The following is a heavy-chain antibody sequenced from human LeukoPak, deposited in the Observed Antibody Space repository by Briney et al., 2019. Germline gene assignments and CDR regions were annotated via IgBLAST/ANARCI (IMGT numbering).Heavy chain of an antibody. V-gene: IGHV4-39*01. CDR3: AKAARTYDSGGYYHY. CDR1: GDSLSSSNYY. D-gene: IGHD3-22*01. J-gene: IGHJ4*02. Sequence: SETLSLTCTVSGDSLSSSNYYWGWIRQPPGKGLEWIGSVYSGGNTYYNPSLKSRVTISVDSSKNQFSLKLSSVTAADTALYYCAKAARTYDSGGYYHYRGQGTLVTVSS. CDR2: VYSGGNT.